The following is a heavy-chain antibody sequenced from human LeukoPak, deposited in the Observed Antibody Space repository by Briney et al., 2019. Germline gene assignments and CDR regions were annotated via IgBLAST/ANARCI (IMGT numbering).Heavy chain of an antibody. J-gene: IGHJ4*02. CDR3: WREPAGVFLVEY. Sequence: SQTLSLTCTVSGGSIGSGSYYWSWIRQPAGKGLEWIGRIYTSGSTNYNPSLKSRVTMSADTPKNQFSLKLTSVAAADTAVYYCWREPAGVFLVEYWGQGILVIVSS. CDR1: GGSIGSGSYY. CDR2: IYTSGST. V-gene: IGHV4-61*02. D-gene: IGHD3-3*01.